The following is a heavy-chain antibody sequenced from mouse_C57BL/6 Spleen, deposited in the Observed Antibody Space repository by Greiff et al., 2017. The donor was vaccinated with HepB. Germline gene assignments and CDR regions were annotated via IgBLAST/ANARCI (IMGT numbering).Heavy chain of an antibody. D-gene: IGHD2-4*01. CDR2: ISYDGSN. Sequence: EVKLMESGPGLVKPSQSLSLTCSVTGYSITSGYYWNWIRQFPGNKLEWMGYISYDGSNNYNPSLKNRISITRDTSKHQFFLKLNSVTTEDTATYYCARYYDYGYAMDYWGQGTSVTVSS. CDR3: ARYYDYGYAMDY. J-gene: IGHJ4*01. V-gene: IGHV3-6*01. CDR1: GYSITSGYY.